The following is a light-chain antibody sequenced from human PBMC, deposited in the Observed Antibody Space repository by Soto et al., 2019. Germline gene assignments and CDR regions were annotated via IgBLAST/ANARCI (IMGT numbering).Light chain of an antibody. CDR2: DVS. J-gene: IGLJ2*01. CDR1: SSDVGGYNY. Sequence: QSALTQPASVSGSPGQSITISCTGTSSDVGGYNYVSWYQQHPGKAPKLMIYDVSNRPSRVSNRFSGFKSGNTASLTISGLQAEDEADYYCSSYTSSSTLGVFGGGTQLTVL. V-gene: IGLV2-14*01. CDR3: SSYTSSSTLGV.